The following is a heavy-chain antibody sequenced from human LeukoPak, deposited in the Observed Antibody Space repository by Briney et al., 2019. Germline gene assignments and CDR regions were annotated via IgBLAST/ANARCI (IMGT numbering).Heavy chain of an antibody. V-gene: IGHV3-23*01. CDR3: ARLRAEAFDI. D-gene: IGHD4-17*01. CDR1: GFTFSSYA. J-gene: IGHJ3*02. Sequence: GVSLRLSCAASGFTFSSYAMSWVRQAPGKGLEWVSAISGSGGSTYYADSVKGRFTISRDNSKNTLYLQMNSLRAEDTAVYYCARLRAEAFDIWGQGTMVTVSS. CDR2: ISGSGGST.